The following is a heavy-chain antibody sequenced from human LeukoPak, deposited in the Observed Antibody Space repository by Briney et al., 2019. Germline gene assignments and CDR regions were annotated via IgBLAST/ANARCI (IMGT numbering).Heavy chain of an antibody. CDR3: ATSPYYDFWSGYAA. D-gene: IGHD3-3*01. V-gene: IGHV4-34*01. CDR1: GGSFSGYY. CDR2: INHSGST. Sequence: PSETLSLTCAVYGGSFSGYYWSWIRQPPGKGLEWIGEINHSGSTNYNPSLKSRVTISVARSKNQFSLKLSSVTAADTAVYYCATSPYYDFWSGYAAWGQGTLVTVSS. J-gene: IGHJ4*02.